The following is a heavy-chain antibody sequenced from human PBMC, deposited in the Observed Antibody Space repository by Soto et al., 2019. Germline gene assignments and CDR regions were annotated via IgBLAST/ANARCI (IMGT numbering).Heavy chain of an antibody. V-gene: IGHV3-21*01. D-gene: IGHD5-12*01. CDR2: ISSNRSNI. CDR1: GFTFSSYG. Sequence: GGSLRLSCAASGFTFSSYGMHWVRQAPGKGLEWVSSISSNRSNIYYADSVKGRFTISRDNAKNSLYLQMNSLRAEDTAVYYCARPQSGYDDNWFDPWGQGTLVTVSS. J-gene: IGHJ5*02. CDR3: ARPQSGYDDNWFDP.